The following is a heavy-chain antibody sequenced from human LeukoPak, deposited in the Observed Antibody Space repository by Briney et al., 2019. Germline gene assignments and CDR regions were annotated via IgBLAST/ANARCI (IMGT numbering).Heavy chain of an antibody. CDR1: GGTFSSYA. CDR3: ARGQRRYSGYDRFEFDY. CDR2: IIPIFGTA. V-gene: IGHV1-69*06. D-gene: IGHD5-12*01. Sequence: ASVKVSCKASGGTFSSYAISWVRQAPGQGLEWMGGIIPIFGTANYAQKFQGRVTITADKSTSTAYMELSSLRSEDTAVYYCARGQRRYSGYDRFEFDYWGQGTLVTVSS. J-gene: IGHJ4*02.